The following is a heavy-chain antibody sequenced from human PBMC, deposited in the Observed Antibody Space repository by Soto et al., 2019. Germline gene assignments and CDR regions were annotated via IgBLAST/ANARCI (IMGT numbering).Heavy chain of an antibody. J-gene: IGHJ4*01. CDR2: IKSKTNGGTT. Sequence: GGSLRLSCAASGFTFSKSWINWVRQAPGKGLGWVGRIKSKTNGGTTDFAAHVRDRFAISRDDSKNIVYLQMNSLRIEDTAVYYCTSYSYSTKIPVRFDYWSRGTLVTVSS. CDR3: TSYSYSTKIPVRFDY. V-gene: IGHV3-15*07. CDR1: GFTFSKSW. D-gene: IGHD3-10*01.